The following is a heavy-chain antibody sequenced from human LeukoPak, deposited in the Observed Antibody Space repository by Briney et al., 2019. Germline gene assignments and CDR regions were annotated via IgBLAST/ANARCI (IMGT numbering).Heavy chain of an antibody. J-gene: IGHJ4*02. V-gene: IGHV3-23*01. Sequence: GGSLRLSCAASGFTFSSYAMSWVRQAPGKGLEWVSAISGSGGSTYYADSVKGRFTISRDNSKNTLYLQMNSLRAEDTAVYYCAKVGSMVRVVITDPFDYWGQGTLVTVSS. CDR3: AKVGSMVRVVITDPFDY. CDR2: ISGSGGST. CDR1: GFTFSSYA. D-gene: IGHD3-10*01.